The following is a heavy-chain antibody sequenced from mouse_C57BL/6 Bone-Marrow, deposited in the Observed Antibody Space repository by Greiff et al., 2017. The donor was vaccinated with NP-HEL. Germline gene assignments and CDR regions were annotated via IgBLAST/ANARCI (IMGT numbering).Heavy chain of an antibody. V-gene: IGHV1-81*01. CDR1: GYTFTSYG. CDR3: ARRELRNFDV. Sequence: QVQLKQSGAELARPGASVKLSCKASGYTFTSYGISWVKQRTGQGLEWIGEIYPRSGNTYYNEKFKGKATLTADKSSSTAYMELRSLTSEDSAVYFCARRELRNFDVWGTGTTVTVSS. CDR2: IYPRSGNT. J-gene: IGHJ1*03. D-gene: IGHD1-1*01.